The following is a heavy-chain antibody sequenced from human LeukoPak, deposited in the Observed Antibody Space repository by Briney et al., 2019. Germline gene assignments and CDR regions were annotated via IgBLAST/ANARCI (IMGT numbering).Heavy chain of an antibody. Sequence: GRSLRLSCAASGFTFSSYAMYWVRQAPGKGLEWVAVISYDGSNKYYADSVKGRFTISRDNSKNTLYLQMNSLRPEDTAVYYCARDFVVSSSWIGWFDSWGQGTLVTVSS. CDR2: ISYDGSNK. CDR3: ARDFVVSSSWIGWFDS. J-gene: IGHJ5*01. CDR1: GFTFSSYA. D-gene: IGHD6-13*01. V-gene: IGHV3-30*04.